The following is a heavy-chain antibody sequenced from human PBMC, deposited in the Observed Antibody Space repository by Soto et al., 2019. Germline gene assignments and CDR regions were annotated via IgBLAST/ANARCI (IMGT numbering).Heavy chain of an antibody. J-gene: IGHJ4*02. V-gene: IGHV1-18*01. CDR1: GFTFRNYG. CDR3: XRDMMLDADYASPH. CDR2: ISAYTGNT. D-gene: IGHD3-16*01. Sequence: QVLLVQSGAEVKKPGASVKVSCKTSGFTFRNYGFNWVRQAPGQGLEWMGWISAYTGNTNYAQNFXGXXXXXXXXXXXXXXXXXXXXXXXXXXXXXXXRDMMLDADYASPHWGQGTLVTVSS.